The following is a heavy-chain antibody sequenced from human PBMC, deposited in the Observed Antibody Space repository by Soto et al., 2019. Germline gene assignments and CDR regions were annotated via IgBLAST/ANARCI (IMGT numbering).Heavy chain of an antibody. J-gene: IGHJ6*02. V-gene: IGHV3-74*01. CDR3: ARDDSSDNQPMDV. CDR1: GFTFSSYW. Sequence: LRLSCAASGFTFSSYWMHWVRQAPGKGLVWVSRINSDGNSATYADSVKGRFTISRDNAKNTLYLQMNSLRAEDTAVYYCARDDSSDNQPMDVWGQGTTVTVSS. D-gene: IGHD3-22*01. CDR2: INSDGNSA.